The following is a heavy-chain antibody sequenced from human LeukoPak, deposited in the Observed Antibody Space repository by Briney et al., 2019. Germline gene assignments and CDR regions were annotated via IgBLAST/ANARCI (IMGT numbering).Heavy chain of an antibody. CDR1: GGTFSSYA. CDR3: ASGQGDYGDSFDY. J-gene: IGHJ4*02. CDR2: IIPIFGTA. Sequence: SVKVSCKASGGTFSSYAISWVRQAPGQGLEWMGRIIPIFGTANYAQKFQGRVTITTDESTSTAYMELSSLRSEDTAVYYCASGQGDYGDSFDYWGQGTLVTVPS. D-gene: IGHD4-17*01. V-gene: IGHV1-69*05.